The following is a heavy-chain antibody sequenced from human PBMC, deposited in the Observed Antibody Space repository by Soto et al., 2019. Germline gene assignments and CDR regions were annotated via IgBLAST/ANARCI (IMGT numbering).Heavy chain of an antibody. D-gene: IGHD6-19*01. V-gene: IGHV3-23*01. CDR3: AKSVYSSGRGSFDS. CDR1: GFTFSSYA. Sequence: GGSLRLSCAASGFTFSSYAMNWVRQAPGKGLDWVSYISGSGGSADYADSVKGLFTISRDNSKNTLYLQMNSLRAEDTAVYYCAKSVYSSGRGSFDSWGQGTLVTVSS. J-gene: IGHJ4*02. CDR2: ISGSGGSA.